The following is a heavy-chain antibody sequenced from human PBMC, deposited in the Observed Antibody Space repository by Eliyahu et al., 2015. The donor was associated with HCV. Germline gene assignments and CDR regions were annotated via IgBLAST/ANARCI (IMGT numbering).Heavy chain of an antibody. CDR2: SHYSGTT. CDR1: GGXFSTSXYY. V-gene: IGHV4-39*01. CDR3: ARQTTGPGQWSWDN. Sequence: QMLLQELGPGLVKTSETLSLTCTASGGXFSTSXYYXXWIRQPPGKGLEWIGTSHYSGTTFYSPSLRSRLTISVDTSKNHFSLKLDSVTAADAAVYYCARQTTGPGQWSWDNWGQGALVTVSS. D-gene: IGHD2-8*01. J-gene: IGHJ4*02.